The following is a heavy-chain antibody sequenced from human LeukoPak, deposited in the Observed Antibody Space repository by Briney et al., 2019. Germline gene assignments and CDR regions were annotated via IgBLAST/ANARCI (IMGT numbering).Heavy chain of an antibody. CDR3: ARAPGALHFDQ. J-gene: IGHJ5*02. CDR2: INAANGNT. Sequence: ASVKVSCKASGYTFINYAMHWVRQAPGQRLEWMGWINAANGNTKSSEKFQGRLTITRDTTASTVYLVLSSLRSEDTAVYYCARAPGALHFDQWGQGTLVTVTS. D-gene: IGHD1-26*01. CDR1: GYTFINYA. V-gene: IGHV1-3*01.